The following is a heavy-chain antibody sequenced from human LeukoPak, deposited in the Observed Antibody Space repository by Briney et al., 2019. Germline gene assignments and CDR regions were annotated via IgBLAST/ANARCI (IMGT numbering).Heavy chain of an antibody. CDR1: GFTFSSYS. CDR2: IRSSSSYI. D-gene: IGHD3-9*01. J-gene: IGHJ2*01. V-gene: IGHV3-21*01. CDR3: ARGEYDILTGYVDRYFDL. Sequence: GGSLRLSCAASGFTFSSYSMNWVRQAPGKGLEWVSSIRSSSSYIYYADSVKGRFTISRDNAKNSLFLQMNSLRAEDTAVYYCARGEYDILTGYVDRYFDLWGRGTLVTVSS.